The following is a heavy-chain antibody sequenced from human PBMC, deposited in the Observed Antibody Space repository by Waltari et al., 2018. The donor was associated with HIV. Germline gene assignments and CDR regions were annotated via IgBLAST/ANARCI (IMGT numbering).Heavy chain of an antibody. CDR3: AREQDYFDSSGFFLGYWFDP. V-gene: IGHV4-59*01. D-gene: IGHD3-9*01. CDR2: ISYTGAG. J-gene: IGHJ5*02. CDR1: GGSMSSYY. Sequence: QVHLHESGPGLVEPSEALSLTCSVSGGSMSSYYWNWIRLSPGEGLEWIGFISYTGAGSYNPSLKSRVTISMDSPKNQFSLTLKSMTAADTAIYYCAREQDYFDSSGFFLGYWFDPWGQGTLVSVSS.